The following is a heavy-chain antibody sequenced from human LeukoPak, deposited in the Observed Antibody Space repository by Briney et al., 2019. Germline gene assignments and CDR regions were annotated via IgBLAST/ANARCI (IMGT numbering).Heavy chain of an antibody. Sequence: PSETLSLTCTVSGGSISSYYWSWLRQPPGKGLEGMGYIYYSGSTNYNPSLTSRVTISVDTSKNQFSLKLSSVTAADTAVYYCARVHWSGIAAAGYFDYWGQGTLVTVSS. J-gene: IGHJ4*02. V-gene: IGHV4-59*01. CDR1: GGSISSYY. CDR2: IYYSGST. CDR3: ARVHWSGIAAAGYFDY. D-gene: IGHD6-13*01.